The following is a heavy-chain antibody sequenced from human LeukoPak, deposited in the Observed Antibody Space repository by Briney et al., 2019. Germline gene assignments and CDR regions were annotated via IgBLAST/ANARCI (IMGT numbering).Heavy chain of an antibody. Sequence: ASVKVSCKASGYPFSNYDINWVRQAPGQGLEWMGWMNPKSGNAGYGQKFQGRVTMTRVTSITTAYMELRSLRSDDTAVYYCTKASLAFGTKYFDPWGQGTLVTVSS. D-gene: IGHD3-10*01. CDR2: MNPKSGNA. CDR3: TKASLAFGTKYFDP. V-gene: IGHV1-8*01. CDR1: GYPFSNYD. J-gene: IGHJ5*02.